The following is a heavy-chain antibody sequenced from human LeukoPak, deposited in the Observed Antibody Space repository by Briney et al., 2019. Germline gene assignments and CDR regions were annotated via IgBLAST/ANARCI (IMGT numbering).Heavy chain of an antibody. CDR3: AKTARTFRS. Sequence: SETLSLTCSVSGDSIRSSYWSWIRQAPGMGLECIGYIYISGDKIYNPSLKGRATLSLETSNNQISLRLTSVTAADTAVYYCAKTARTFRSWGPGILVTVSS. CDR2: IYISGDK. CDR1: GDSIRSSY. D-gene: IGHD1-7*01. J-gene: IGHJ5*02. V-gene: IGHV4-4*09.